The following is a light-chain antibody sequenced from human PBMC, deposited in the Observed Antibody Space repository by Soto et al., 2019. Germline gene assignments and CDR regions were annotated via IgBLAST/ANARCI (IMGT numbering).Light chain of an antibody. CDR1: QSVSSSY. V-gene: IGKV3-20*01. CDR3: QQYGSSPPRST. CDR2: GAS. Sequence: EVVLTQSPGTLSLSPGERATLSCRASQSVSSSYLAWYQQKPSQAPRLLIYGASSRATGIPDRFSASGSGTDCTLTISRLEPEDFAVYYCQQYGSSPPRSTFGQGTKLEIK. J-gene: IGKJ2*01.